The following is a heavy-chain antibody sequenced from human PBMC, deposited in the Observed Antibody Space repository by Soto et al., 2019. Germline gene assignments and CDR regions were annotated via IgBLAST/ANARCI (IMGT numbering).Heavy chain of an antibody. CDR1: GFTFSSYA. V-gene: IGHV3-23*01. CDR3: VRGSSAAGY. D-gene: IGHD6-25*01. J-gene: IGHJ4*02. Sequence: GGSLRLSCAASGFTFSSYAMSWVRQAPGKGLEWVSAISGSGGSTYYADSVKGRFTISRDKAKNSLFLQMNSLRVEDTAVYYCVRGSSAAGYWGQGTLVTVSS. CDR2: ISGSGGST.